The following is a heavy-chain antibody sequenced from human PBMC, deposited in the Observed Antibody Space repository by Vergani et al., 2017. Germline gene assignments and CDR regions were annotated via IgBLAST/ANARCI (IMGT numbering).Heavy chain of an antibody. Sequence: QVQLVQSGAEVKKPGSSVKVSCKASGGTFSSYAISWVRQAPGQGLEWMGRIIPIFGTANYAQKFQGRVTITADESTSTAYMELSSLRSEDTAVYYCARDLLLGDYYYYYVMDVWGQGTTVTVSS. J-gene: IGHJ6*02. CDR2: IIPIFGTA. CDR3: ARDLLLGDYYYYYVMDV. V-gene: IGHV1-69*13. CDR1: GGTFSSYA.